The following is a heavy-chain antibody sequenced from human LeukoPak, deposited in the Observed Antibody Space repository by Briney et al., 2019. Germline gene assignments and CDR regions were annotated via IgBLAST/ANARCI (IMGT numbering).Heavy chain of an antibody. CDR3: ARARSRGYSYGNFDP. D-gene: IGHD5-18*01. CDR1: GFTFSSYA. J-gene: IGHJ5*02. V-gene: IGHV3-30*04. CDR2: ISYDGSNK. Sequence: PGGSLRLSCAASGFTFSSYAMHWVRQAPGKGLEWVAVISYDGSNKYYADSVKGRFTISRDNSKNTLYLQMNSLRAEDTAVYYCARARSRGYSYGNFDPWGQGTLVTVSS.